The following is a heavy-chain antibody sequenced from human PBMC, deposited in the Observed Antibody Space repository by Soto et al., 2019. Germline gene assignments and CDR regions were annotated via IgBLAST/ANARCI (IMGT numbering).Heavy chain of an antibody. Sequence: QMQLVESGGGLVEPGGSLRLSCEASGFTFSNHYMSWIRQAPGKGLEWVSYISRSGSTIYYADSVRGRFTISRDNSKNSRYVQRDSLRAEDTAMYYCGRDPELWDENVATRPSIYYYGMDVWGQGTTVTVSS. CDR1: GFTFSNHY. CDR3: GRDPELWDENVATRPSIYYYGMDV. V-gene: IGHV3-11*01. CDR2: ISRSGSTI. D-gene: IGHD5-18*01. J-gene: IGHJ6*02.